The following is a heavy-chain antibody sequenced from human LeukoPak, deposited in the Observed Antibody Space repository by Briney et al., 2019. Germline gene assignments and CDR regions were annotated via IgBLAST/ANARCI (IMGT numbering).Heavy chain of an antibody. J-gene: IGHJ5*02. Sequence: SVKVSCKASGYTFTGYYMHWVRQAPGQGLDWMGWINPNSGGTNYAQKFQGRVAMTRDTSISTAYMELSRLRSDDTAVYYCARDLAYGSGQNWFDPWGQGTLVTVSS. CDR1: GYTFTGYY. D-gene: IGHD3-10*01. CDR2: INPNSGGT. CDR3: ARDLAYGSGQNWFDP. V-gene: IGHV1-2*02.